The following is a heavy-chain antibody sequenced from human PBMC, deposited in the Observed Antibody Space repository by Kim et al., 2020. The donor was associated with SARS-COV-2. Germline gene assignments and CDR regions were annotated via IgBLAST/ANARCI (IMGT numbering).Heavy chain of an antibody. Sequence: SETLSLTCTVSGGSVSSSNYYWGWIRQPPGKGLEWIGNIYYTGDTYYNPSLKSRVTISVHTSKNHFSLKLSSLTAADTAVYYCARLEYSSSSRLFDPWGQGTLVTVSS. J-gene: IGHJ5*02. CDR2: IYYTGDT. D-gene: IGHD6-6*01. CDR3: ARLEYSSSSRLFDP. V-gene: IGHV4-39*02. CDR1: GGSVSSSNYY.